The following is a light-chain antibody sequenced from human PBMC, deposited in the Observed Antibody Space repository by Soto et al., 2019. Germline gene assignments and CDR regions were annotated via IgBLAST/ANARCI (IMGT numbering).Light chain of an antibody. CDR3: LLSYSGTRL. CDR1: TGTVTSGHS. CDR2: DAT. J-gene: IGLJ3*02. Sequence: QAVVTQEPSLTVSPGGTVTLTCGSSTGTVTSGHSPYWFQQKPGQAPRTLIYDATSKHSWTPARFSGSLLGGKAALTLSGAQPEDEADYYCLLSYSGTRLFGGGTKVTVL. V-gene: IGLV7-46*01.